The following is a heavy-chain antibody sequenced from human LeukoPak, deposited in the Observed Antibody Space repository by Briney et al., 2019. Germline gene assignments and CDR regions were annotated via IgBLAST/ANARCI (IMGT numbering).Heavy chain of an antibody. V-gene: IGHV1-2*02. J-gene: IGHJ4*02. CDR2: IDANNGDT. Sequence: SVNVSCTASGYTFRGNYIHWLRQAPGHGLEWMGWIDANNGDTKSAQKFQGRVTMSRDTSISTAYMDLSSLSPDDAAVYYCARDPSSVTLYFFDYWGQGTLVTVSS. D-gene: IGHD4-11*01. CDR1: GYTFRGNY. CDR3: ARDPSSVTLYFFDY.